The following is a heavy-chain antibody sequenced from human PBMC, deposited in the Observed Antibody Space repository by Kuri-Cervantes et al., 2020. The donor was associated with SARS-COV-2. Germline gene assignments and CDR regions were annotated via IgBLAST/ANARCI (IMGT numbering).Heavy chain of an antibody. Sequence: SGPTLVKPTQTLTLTCTFSGFSLNTSGMCVSWIRQPPGKALEWLARIDWDDDKYYSASLRTRLTISKDTSKNQVVLTMTNMDPVDTATYYCAHAGYGLGSHYYMDVWGKGTTVTVSS. V-gene: IGHV2-70*12. CDR1: GFSLNTSGMC. CDR3: AHAGYGLGSHYYMDV. J-gene: IGHJ6*03. D-gene: IGHD3-10*01. CDR2: IDWDDDK.